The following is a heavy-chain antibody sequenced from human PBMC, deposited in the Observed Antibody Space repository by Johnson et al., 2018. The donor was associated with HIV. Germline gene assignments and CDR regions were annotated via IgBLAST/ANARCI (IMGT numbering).Heavy chain of an antibody. CDR3: AKAPYGSGIRPGAFDI. CDR2: ISYAGRKK. Sequence: QVQLVESGGGVVQPGRSLRLSCAASGFTFRSYIMHWVRQAPGEGLEWVALISYAGRKKYYAGSVKGRFTISRDNSKTTLYLQMNSLRAEDTAVYYCAKAPYGSGIRPGAFDIWGQGTMVTVSS. V-gene: IGHV3-30*18. CDR1: GFTFRSYI. D-gene: IGHD3-10*01. J-gene: IGHJ3*02.